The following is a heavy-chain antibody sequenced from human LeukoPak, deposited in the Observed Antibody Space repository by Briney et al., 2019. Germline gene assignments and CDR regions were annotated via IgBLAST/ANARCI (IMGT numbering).Heavy chain of an antibody. V-gene: IGHV4-34*01. J-gene: IGHJ4*02. CDR1: GGSFSGYY. D-gene: IGHD6-13*01. Sequence: SETLSLTCAVYGGSFSGYYWSWIRQPPGKGLEWIGEINHSGSTNYNPSLKSRVTISVDTFKNQFSLKLSSVTAADTAVYYCAIAAGTRGDFDYWGQGTLVTVSS. CDR3: AIAAGTRGDFDY. CDR2: INHSGST.